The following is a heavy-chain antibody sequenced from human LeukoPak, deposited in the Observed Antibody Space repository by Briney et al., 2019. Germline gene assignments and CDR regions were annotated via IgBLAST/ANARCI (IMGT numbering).Heavy chain of an antibody. Sequence: GGSLTLSCAASGFTVSAKYTSWVRQGPGKGLNWISSIYSDGGTNYADSVKGRFTISRDNSKNTLYLQMNSLRPEDTAVYYCARDGGFGGPGGDNWFDSWGQGALVTVSS. J-gene: IGHJ5*01. V-gene: IGHV3-66*02. D-gene: IGHD3-16*01. CDR1: GFTVSAKY. CDR2: IYSDGGT. CDR3: ARDGGFGGPGGDNWFDS.